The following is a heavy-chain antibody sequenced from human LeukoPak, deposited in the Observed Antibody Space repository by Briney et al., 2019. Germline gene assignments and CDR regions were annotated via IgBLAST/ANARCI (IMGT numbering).Heavy chain of an antibody. D-gene: IGHD6-13*01. CDR2: IWYDGSNK. CDR1: GFTFSSYG. V-gene: IGHV3-33*01. Sequence: GGSLRLSCAASGFTFSSYGMHWVRQAPGEGLEWVAVIWYDGSNKYYADSVKGRFTISRDNSKNTLYLQMNSLRAEDTAVYYCARDLAAAEDRAPPDYWGQGTLVTVSS. CDR3: ARDLAAAEDRAPPDY. J-gene: IGHJ4*02.